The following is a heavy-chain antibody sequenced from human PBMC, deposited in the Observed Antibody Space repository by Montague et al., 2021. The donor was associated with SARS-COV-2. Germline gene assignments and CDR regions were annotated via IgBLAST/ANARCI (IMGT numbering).Heavy chain of an antibody. CDR2: IYYSGSI. CDR3: AGGSYGPGAFDI. CDR1: GGSIGSYY. D-gene: IGHD5-18*01. Sequence: SETLSLTCTVSGGSIGSYYWSWIRKPQGKGLEWNGYIYYSGSINXNPSLKSRVTISIDTSKNQFSLKLNSVTAADTAVYYCAGGSYGPGAFDIRGQGTMVTVSS. J-gene: IGHJ3*02. V-gene: IGHV4-59*01.